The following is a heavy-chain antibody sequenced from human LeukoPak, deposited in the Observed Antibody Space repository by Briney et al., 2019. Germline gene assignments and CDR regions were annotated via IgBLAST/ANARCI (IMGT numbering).Heavy chain of an antibody. CDR3: ARDGITGAYFDY. V-gene: IGHV3-30*04. CDR2: ISYDGSNK. D-gene: IGHD1-20*01. Sequence: GGSLRLSCAASGFTFSSYAMHWVRQAPGKGLEWVAVISYDGSNKYYADSVKGRFTVSRDNSKNTLYLQMNSLRAEDTAVYYCARDGITGAYFDYWGQGTLVTVSS. J-gene: IGHJ4*02. CDR1: GFTFSSYA.